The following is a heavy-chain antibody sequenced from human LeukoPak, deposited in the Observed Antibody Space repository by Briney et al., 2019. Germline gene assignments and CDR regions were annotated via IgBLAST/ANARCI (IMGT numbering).Heavy chain of an antibody. CDR3: EVGVMVRGVHDDY. CDR2: IYYSGST. J-gene: IGHJ4*02. D-gene: IGHD3-10*01. V-gene: IGHV4-39*01. Sequence: PSETLSLTCTVSGGSISSSSYYWGWIRQPPGKGLEWIGSIYYSGSTYYNPSLKSRVTISVDTSKNQFSLKLSSVTAADTAVYYCEVGVMVRGVHDDYWGQGTLVTVSS. CDR1: GGSISSSSYY.